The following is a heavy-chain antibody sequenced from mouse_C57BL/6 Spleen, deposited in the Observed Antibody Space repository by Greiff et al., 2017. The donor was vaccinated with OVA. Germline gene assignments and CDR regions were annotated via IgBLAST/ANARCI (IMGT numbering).Heavy chain of an antibody. J-gene: IGHJ1*03. V-gene: IGHV1-85*01. Sequence: QVQLQQSGPELVKPGASVKLSCKASGYTFTSYDINWVKQRPGQGLEWIGWIYPRDGSTKYNEKFKGKATLTVHTSSSTAYMELHSLTSEDSAVYFCARSPYYYGSSYWYFDVWGTGTTVTVSS. CDR2: IYPRDGST. D-gene: IGHD1-1*01. CDR1: GYTFTSYD. CDR3: ARSPYYYGSSYWYFDV.